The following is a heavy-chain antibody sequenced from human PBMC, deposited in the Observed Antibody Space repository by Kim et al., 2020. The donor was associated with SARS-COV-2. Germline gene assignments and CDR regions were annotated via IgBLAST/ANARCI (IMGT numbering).Heavy chain of an antibody. D-gene: IGHD1-1*01. V-gene: IGHV4-4*02. J-gene: IGHJ6*02. Sequence: YNPSLKSRVTISVDKSKNQFSLKLSSVTAADTAVYYCARDLVQLYYGMDVWGQGTTVTVSS. CDR3: ARDLVQLYYGMDV.